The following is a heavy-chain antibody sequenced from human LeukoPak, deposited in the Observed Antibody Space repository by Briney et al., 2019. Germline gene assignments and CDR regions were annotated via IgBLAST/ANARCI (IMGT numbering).Heavy chain of an antibody. CDR1: GFTFSSYW. CDR3: AKGYSGDV. CDR2: IKKDGSEK. J-gene: IGHJ6*02. Sequence: GGSLRLSCAASGFTFSSYWMSWVRQAPGKGLECVANIKKDGSEKNYVDSVKGRFTISRDNAKNSLYLQMNSLRAEDTAVYYCAKGYSGDVWGQGTTVTVSS. D-gene: IGHD2-15*01. V-gene: IGHV3-7*01.